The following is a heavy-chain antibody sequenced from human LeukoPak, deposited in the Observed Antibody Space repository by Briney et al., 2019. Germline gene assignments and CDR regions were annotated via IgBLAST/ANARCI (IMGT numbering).Heavy chain of an antibody. Sequence: GGSLRLSCAASGFTFSSYWMSWVRQAPGKGLEWAANIKEDGSEKYYVDSVKGRFTISRDNAKNSLYLQMNSRRAEDTAVYYCARPAHCSSTSCSAFDYWGQGTLVTVSS. CDR2: IKEDGSEK. CDR3: ARPAHCSSTSCSAFDY. J-gene: IGHJ4*02. D-gene: IGHD2-2*01. CDR1: GFTFSSYW. V-gene: IGHV3-7*01.